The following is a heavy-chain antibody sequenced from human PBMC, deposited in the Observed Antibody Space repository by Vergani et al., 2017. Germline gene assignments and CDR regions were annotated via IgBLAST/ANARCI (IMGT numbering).Heavy chain of an antibody. V-gene: IGHV1-46*01. CDR1: GYPFTSYY. Sequence: QVPLVQSGAEVKKPGASVKVSCKASGYPFTSYYMHWVRQAPGQGLEWMGIINPSGGSTSYAQKFQGRVTMTRDTSTSTVYMELSSLRSEDTAVYYCARDLVDYDILTGYYDLNRGYDYWGQGTLVTVSS. D-gene: IGHD3-9*01. CDR3: ARDLVDYDILTGYYDLNRGYDY. CDR2: INPSGGST. J-gene: IGHJ4*02.